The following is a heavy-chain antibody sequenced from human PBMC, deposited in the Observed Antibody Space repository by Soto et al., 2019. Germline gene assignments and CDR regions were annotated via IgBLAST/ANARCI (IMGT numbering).Heavy chain of an antibody. CDR2: ISGSGGST. J-gene: IGHJ4*02. CDR1: GFTFSSYA. V-gene: IGHV3-23*01. D-gene: IGHD2-15*01. Sequence: GSLRLSCAASGFTFSSYAMSWVRQAPGKGLEWVSAISGSGGSTYCADSVKGRFTTSRDNSKNTLYLQMNSLRAEDTAVYYCAKDVVVVAVHFDYWGQGTLVTVSS. CDR3: AKDVVVVAVHFDY.